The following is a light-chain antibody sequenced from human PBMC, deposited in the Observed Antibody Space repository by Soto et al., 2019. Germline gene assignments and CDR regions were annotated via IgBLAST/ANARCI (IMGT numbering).Light chain of an antibody. V-gene: IGKV3-20*01. Sequence: EVVLTKSQGTLSLSPGERATLSCRASQSISQSLAWYQQRPGQSPRLLIYDASRRATGIPDRFTGSGFGTDFTLTISRLAPEDLAVYYCQQYGGSPRTFGQGTKVDIK. CDR2: DAS. J-gene: IGKJ1*01. CDR1: QSISQS. CDR3: QQYGGSPRT.